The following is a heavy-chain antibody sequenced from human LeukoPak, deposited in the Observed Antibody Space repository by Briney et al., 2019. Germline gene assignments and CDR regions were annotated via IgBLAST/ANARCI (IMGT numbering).Heavy chain of an antibody. J-gene: IGHJ4*02. CDR3: ARETYYYDSSGYYRGTGFDY. CDR1: GGSISSYY. Sequence: PSETLSLTCTVSGGSISSYYWSWIRQPPGKGLEWIGYIYYSGSTNYNPSLKSRVTISVDTSKNQFSLKLSSVTAADTAVYYCARETYYYDSSGYYRGTGFDYWGQGTLVTVSS. D-gene: IGHD3-22*01. CDR2: IYYSGST. V-gene: IGHV4-59*01.